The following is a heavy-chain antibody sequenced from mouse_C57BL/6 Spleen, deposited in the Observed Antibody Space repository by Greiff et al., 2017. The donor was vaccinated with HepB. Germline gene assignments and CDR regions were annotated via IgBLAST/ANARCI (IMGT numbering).Heavy chain of an antibody. J-gene: IGHJ4*01. CDR1: GFTFSSYG. D-gene: IGHD3-2*02. V-gene: IGHV5-6*01. CDR2: ISSGGSYT. Sequence: EVKLMESGGDLVKPGGSLKLSCAASGFTFSSYGMSWVRQTPDKRLEWVATISSGGSYTYYPDSVKGRFTISRDNAKNTLYLQMSSLKSEDTAMYYCARQEGATAQARGYYAMDYWGQGTSVTVSS. CDR3: ARQEGATAQARGYYAMDY.